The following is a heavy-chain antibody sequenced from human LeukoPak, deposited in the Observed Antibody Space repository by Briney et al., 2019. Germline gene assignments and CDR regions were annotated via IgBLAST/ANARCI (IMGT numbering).Heavy chain of an antibody. CDR2: IYYSGST. CDR3: ARDTGIAAAGLDY. V-gene: IGHV4-59*12. J-gene: IGHJ4*02. Sequence: SETLSLTCTVSGGSISSYYWSWIRQPPGKGLEWIGYIYYSGSTNYNPSLKSRVTISVDTSKNQFSLKLSSVTAVDTAVYYCARDTGIAAAGLDYWGQGTLVTVSS. D-gene: IGHD6-13*01. CDR1: GGSISSYY.